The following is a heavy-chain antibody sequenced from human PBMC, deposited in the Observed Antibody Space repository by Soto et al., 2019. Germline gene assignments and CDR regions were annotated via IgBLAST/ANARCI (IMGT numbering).Heavy chain of an antibody. J-gene: IGHJ6*02. CDR2: IWYDGSNK. CDR3: ARDTGYCSGGSCYPDYYGMDV. CDR1: GFTFSSYG. Sequence: QVQLVESGGGVVQPGRSQRLSCAASGFTFSSYGMHWVRQAPGKGLEWVAVIWYDGSNKYYADSVKGRFTISRDNSKNTLYMQMNSLRAEDTAVYYCARDTGYCSGGSCYPDYYGMDVWGQGTTVTVSS. D-gene: IGHD2-15*01. V-gene: IGHV3-33*01.